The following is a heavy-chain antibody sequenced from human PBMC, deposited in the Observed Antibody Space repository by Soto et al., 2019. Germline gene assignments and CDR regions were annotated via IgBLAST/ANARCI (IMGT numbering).Heavy chain of an antibody. CDR3: ARASLPIAAAGYNWFDP. D-gene: IGHD6-13*01. Sequence: QVQLQESGPGLVKPSGTLSLTCAVSGGSISSSNWWSWVRQPPGKGLEWIGEIYHSGSTNYNPSLKSRVTISVHKSKNQFSLKLSSVTAADTAVYYCARASLPIAAAGYNWFDPWGQGTLVTVSS. V-gene: IGHV4-4*02. CDR1: GGSISSSNW. CDR2: IYHSGST. J-gene: IGHJ5*02.